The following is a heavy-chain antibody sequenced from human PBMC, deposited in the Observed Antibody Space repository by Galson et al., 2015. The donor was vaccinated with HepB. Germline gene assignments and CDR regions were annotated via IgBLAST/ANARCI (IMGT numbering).Heavy chain of an antibody. V-gene: IGHV3-23*01. CDR1: GFTFSSYA. CDR3: AKDAPDYVFWIGYWASGMDV. J-gene: IGHJ6*02. Sequence: SLRLSCAASGFTFSSYAMSWVRQAPGKGLEWVSAISGSGGSTYYADSVKGRFTISRDNSKNTLYLQMNSLRAEDTAVYYCAKDAPDYVFWIGYWASGMDVWGQGTTVTVSS. D-gene: IGHD3-3*01. CDR2: ISGSGGST.